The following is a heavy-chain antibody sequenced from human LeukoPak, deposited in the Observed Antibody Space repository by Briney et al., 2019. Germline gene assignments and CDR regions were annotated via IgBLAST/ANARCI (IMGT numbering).Heavy chain of an antibody. D-gene: IGHD5-18*01. J-gene: IGHJ4*02. V-gene: IGHV3-49*04. Sequence: GGSLRLSCTASGFTFGDYAMSWVRQAPGKGLEWVGCIRSKAYGGTTEYAASVKGRFTISRDDSKSIAYLQMNSLKTEDTAVYYCTRGHGYEGERFDYWGQGTLVTVSS. CDR2: IRSKAYGGTT. CDR1: GFTFGDYA. CDR3: TRGHGYEGERFDY.